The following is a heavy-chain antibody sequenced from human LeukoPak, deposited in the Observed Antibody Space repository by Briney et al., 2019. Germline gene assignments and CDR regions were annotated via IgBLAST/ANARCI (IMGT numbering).Heavy chain of an antibody. D-gene: IGHD3-3*01. CDR1: GYSISSGYY. J-gene: IGHJ4*02. V-gene: IGHV4-38-2*01. CDR2: IYHSGST. CDR3: ARVVTIFGVVKSFFDY. Sequence: ASETLSLTRAVSGYSISSGYYWGWIRQPPGKGLEWIGSIYHSGSTYYNPSLKSRVTISVDTSKNQFSLKLSSVTAADTAVYYCARVVTIFGVVKSFFDYWGQGTLVTVSS.